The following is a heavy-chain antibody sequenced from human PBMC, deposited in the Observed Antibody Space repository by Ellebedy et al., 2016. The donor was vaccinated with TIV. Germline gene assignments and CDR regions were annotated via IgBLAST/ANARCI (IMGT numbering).Heavy chain of an antibody. CDR3: AREYYYDRSASPSFYFDY. CDR2: IVHDGSKT. V-gene: IGHV3-30-3*01. Sequence: GGSLRLSXPASGFTFSSYVIPWFRQAPGKGLEWVAVIVHDGSKTYYTDSVKGRFTISRDDSKNTLYLQMNSLRVEDTAVYYCAREYYYDRSASPSFYFDYWGQGTLVTVSS. CDR1: GFTFSSYV. J-gene: IGHJ4*02. D-gene: IGHD3-22*01.